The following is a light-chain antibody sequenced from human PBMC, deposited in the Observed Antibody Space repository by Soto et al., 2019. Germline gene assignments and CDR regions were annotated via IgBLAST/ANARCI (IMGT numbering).Light chain of an antibody. J-gene: IGLJ1*01. CDR3: SSYTGSRTPDV. CDR1: SSDIGGYNY. V-gene: IGLV2-14*01. CDR2: EVS. Sequence: QSALTQPASVSGSPGQSITISCTGTSSDIGGYNYVSWYQQHPGKAPKLIIYEVSNRPSGVSNRFSASKSDNTASLTISGLQAEDEADYYCSSYTGSRTPDVFGTGTKVTVL.